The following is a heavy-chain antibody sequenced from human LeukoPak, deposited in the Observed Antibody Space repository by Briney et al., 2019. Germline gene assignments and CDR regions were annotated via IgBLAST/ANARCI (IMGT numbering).Heavy chain of an antibody. CDR1: GFTFSSYG. CDR3: AKARDTAMGVSDY. D-gene: IGHD5-18*01. Sequence: GRSLRLSCAASGFTFSSYGMHWVRQAPGKGLEWVAVISYDGSNKYYADSVKGRFTISRDNSKSTLYLQMNSLRAEDTAVYYCAKARDTAMGVSDYWGQGTLVTVSS. CDR2: ISYDGSNK. J-gene: IGHJ4*02. V-gene: IGHV3-30*18.